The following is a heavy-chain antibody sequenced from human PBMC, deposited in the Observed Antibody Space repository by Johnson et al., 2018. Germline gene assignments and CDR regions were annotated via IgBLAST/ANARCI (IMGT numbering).Heavy chain of an antibody. Sequence: QVQLVESGGGVVQPGRSLRLSCAASGFTFSSYGMHWVRQAPGKGLEWVAVISYDGSNKYYADSVKGRFTISRDNSKNTRYLQMESLRAEDTAVDYWAKDLHQPYWSGGSCYSEGAFDIGGQGTMVTVYS. D-gene: IGHD2-15*01. CDR3: AKDLHQPYWSGGSCYSEGAFDI. CDR1: GFTFSSYG. J-gene: IGHJ3*02. CDR2: ISYDGSNK. V-gene: IGHV3-30*18.